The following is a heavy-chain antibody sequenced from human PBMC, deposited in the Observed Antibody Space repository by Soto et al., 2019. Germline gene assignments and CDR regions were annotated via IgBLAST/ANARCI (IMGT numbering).Heavy chain of an antibody. D-gene: IGHD1-1*01. CDR1: GYTFTGYY. J-gene: IGHJ6*03. Sequence: ASVKVSCKASGYTFTGYYMHWVRQAPGQGLEWMGWINPNSGGTNYAQKFQGWVTMTRDTSISTAYMELSRLRSDDTAVYYCARGRQNRPPGYYYYMDVWGKGTTVPVSS. CDR2: INPNSGGT. CDR3: ARGRQNRPPGYYYYMDV. V-gene: IGHV1-2*04.